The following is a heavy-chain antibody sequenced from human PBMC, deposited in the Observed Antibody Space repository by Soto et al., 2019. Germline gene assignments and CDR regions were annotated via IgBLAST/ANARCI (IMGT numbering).Heavy chain of an antibody. J-gene: IGHJ6*02. V-gene: IGHV3-53*01. D-gene: IGHD5-18*01. CDR1: GFTVSSNY. CDR3: ASIDTAMANYYYGMDV. CDR2: IYSGGST. Sequence: LRLSCAASGFTVSSNYMSWVRQAPGKGLEWVSVIYSGGSTYYADSVKGRFTISRDNSKNTLYLQMNSLRAEDTAVYYCASIDTAMANYYYGMDVWGQGTTVTVSS.